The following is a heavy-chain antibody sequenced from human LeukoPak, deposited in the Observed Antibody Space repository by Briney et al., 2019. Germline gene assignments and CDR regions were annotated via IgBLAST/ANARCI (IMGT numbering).Heavy chain of an antibody. Sequence: GGSLRLSCAASGFTVSSNYMSWVRQAPGKGLEWVSAIYSGGSTYYADSVKGRFTISRDNSKNTLYLQMNSLRAEDTAVYYCARRGGSPLGAFDIWGQGTTVTVSS. D-gene: IGHD1-26*01. V-gene: IGHV3-53*01. CDR3: ARRGGSPLGAFDI. CDR2: IYSGGST. CDR1: GFTVSSNY. J-gene: IGHJ3*02.